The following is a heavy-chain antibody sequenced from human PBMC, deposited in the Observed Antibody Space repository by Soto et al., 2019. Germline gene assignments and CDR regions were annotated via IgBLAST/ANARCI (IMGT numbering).Heavy chain of an antibody. V-gene: IGHV4-61*01. CDR3: ARGGVYYDFWSGISLLPDYYYYYGMDV. Sequence: ETLSVNRTVSGDSSSSCTPYCCRIRQPPGKGLEWIGCIDYRGSTNYNPSLKRRVTISVDTSKNQFSLKLSSVTAADTAVYYCARGGVYYDFWSGISLLPDYYYYYGMDVWGQGTTVTVSS. CDR2: IDYRGST. CDR1: GDSSSSCTPY. J-gene: IGHJ6*02. D-gene: IGHD3-3*01.